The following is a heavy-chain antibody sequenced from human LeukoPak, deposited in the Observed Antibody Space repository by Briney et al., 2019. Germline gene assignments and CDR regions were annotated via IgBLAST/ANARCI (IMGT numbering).Heavy chain of an antibody. V-gene: IGHV4-59*01. D-gene: IGHD2-8*01. CDR3: ARGHGYYYYYMDV. J-gene: IGHJ6*03. Sequence: SETLSLTCTVSGGSISSYYWTWIRQPPGKGLEWIGYIDESGSTNYHPALQSRVTISVDTSKNHFSLKLTSVTAADTAIYYCARGHGYYYYYMDVWGTGTTVT. CDR2: IDESGST. CDR1: GGSISSYY.